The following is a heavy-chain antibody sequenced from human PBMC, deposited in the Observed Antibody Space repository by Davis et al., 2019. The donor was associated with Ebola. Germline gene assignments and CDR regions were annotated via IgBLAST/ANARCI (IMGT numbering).Heavy chain of an antibody. V-gene: IGHV3-30*03. CDR3: ASRNYYVDY. CDR1: GFTFSSYG. CDR2: ISYDGSNK. D-gene: IGHD3-10*02. Sequence: PGGSLRLSCAASGFTFSSYGMHWVRQAPGKGLEWVAVISYDGSNKYYADSVKGRFTISRDNAKNSLYLQMNSLRAEDTAVYYCASRNYYVDYWGQGTLVTVSS. J-gene: IGHJ4*02.